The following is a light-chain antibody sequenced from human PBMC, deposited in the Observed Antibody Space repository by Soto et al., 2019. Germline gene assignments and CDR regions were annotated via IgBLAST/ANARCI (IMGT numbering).Light chain of an antibody. Sequence: DIQMTQSPSTLSASVGDRVTITCRASQSIGSWLAWYQQNPGKAPKLLIYDASSLESGVPSRFSGSGSGTEFTLTISSLHPDDFATYNCQQYKSVFTCGPGTKVDIK. V-gene: IGKV1-5*01. CDR1: QSIGSW. CDR2: DAS. J-gene: IGKJ3*01. CDR3: QQYKSVFT.